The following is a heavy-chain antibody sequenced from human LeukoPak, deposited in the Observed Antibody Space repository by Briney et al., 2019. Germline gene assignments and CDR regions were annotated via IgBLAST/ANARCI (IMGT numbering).Heavy chain of an antibody. J-gene: IGHJ3*02. V-gene: IGHV4-59*01. Sequence: SETLSLTCTVSGGSITNYYGGWIRQTPGKGLELIGYIYYSGTTNYNPSLKSRVSISVDTSKKQFSLRLSSVTAADTAVYYCARSPGGGFDIWGQGTMVTVSS. D-gene: IGHD2-15*01. CDR3: ARSPGGGFDI. CDR1: GGSITNYY. CDR2: IYYSGTT.